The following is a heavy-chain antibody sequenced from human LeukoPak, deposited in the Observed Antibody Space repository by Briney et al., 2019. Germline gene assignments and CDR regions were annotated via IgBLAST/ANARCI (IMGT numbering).Heavy chain of an antibody. Sequence: ASVKVSCKASGYTFTGYYMHWVRQAPGQGLEWMGWINPNSGGTNYAQKFQGRVTMTRDTSISTAYMELSRLRSGDTAVYYCARDTAMVPWFDPWGQGTLVTVSS. D-gene: IGHD5-18*01. CDR2: INPNSGGT. V-gene: IGHV1-2*02. CDR3: ARDTAMVPWFDP. CDR1: GYTFTGYY. J-gene: IGHJ5*02.